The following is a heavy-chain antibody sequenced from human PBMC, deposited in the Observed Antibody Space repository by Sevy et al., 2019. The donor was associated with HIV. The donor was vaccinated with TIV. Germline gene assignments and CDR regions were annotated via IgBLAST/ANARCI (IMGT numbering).Heavy chain of an antibody. D-gene: IGHD6-19*01. V-gene: IGHV3-23*01. J-gene: IGHJ4*02. CDR1: GFTFSSFA. Sequence: GGSLRLSCAASGFTFSSFAMSWVRQAPGKGLEWVSTISGSASSTYYADSVKGRFTISRDNSKNTLYLQMNSLRAEDTAIYYSAKESWGSGWYIDFDYWGQGTLVTVSS. CDR3: AKESWGSGWYIDFDY. CDR2: ISGSASST.